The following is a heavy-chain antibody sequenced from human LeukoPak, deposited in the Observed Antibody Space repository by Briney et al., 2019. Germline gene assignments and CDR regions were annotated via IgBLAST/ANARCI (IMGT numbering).Heavy chain of an antibody. V-gene: IGHV4-39*01. J-gene: IGHJ6*03. D-gene: IGHD1-1*01. CDR1: GGSISSSSYY. CDR2: NYYSGST. Sequence: SETLSLTCTVSGGSISSSSYYWGWLRQPPGQGLESIGHNYYSGSTYYNPSLKRLVTISVDTSKNQFSLKLSSVTAADTAVYYCARLDWNDYYMDVWGKGTTVTVSS. CDR3: ARLDWNDYYMDV.